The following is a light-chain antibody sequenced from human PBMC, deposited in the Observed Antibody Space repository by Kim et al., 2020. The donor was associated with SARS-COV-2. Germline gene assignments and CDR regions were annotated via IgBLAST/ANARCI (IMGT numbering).Light chain of an antibody. V-gene: IGLV1-40*01. CDR3: QSYDNSLSGYV. CDR2: GNS. Sequence: RVTISCIGSISNIGAGYDVHWYQQLPATAPKLLIYGNSNRPSGVPDRFSGSKSDTSASLAITGLQAEDEADYYCQSYDNSLSGYVFGSGTKVTVL. J-gene: IGLJ1*01. CDR1: ISNIGAGYD.